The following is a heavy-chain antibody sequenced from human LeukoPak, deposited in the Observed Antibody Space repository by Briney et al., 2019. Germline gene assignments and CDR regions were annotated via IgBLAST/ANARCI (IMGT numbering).Heavy chain of an antibody. CDR1: GFTVSSNY. D-gene: IGHD4-17*01. CDR2: IYSGGST. J-gene: IGHJ4*02. Sequence: PGGSLRLSCAASGFTVSSNYMSWVRQAPGKGLEWVSIIYSGGSTFYADSVKGRFTISRDNSKNTLYLQMNSLRAEDTAVYYCAKDGPGDYDKGLDYWGQGTLVTVSS. V-gene: IGHV3-53*05. CDR3: AKDGPGDYDKGLDY.